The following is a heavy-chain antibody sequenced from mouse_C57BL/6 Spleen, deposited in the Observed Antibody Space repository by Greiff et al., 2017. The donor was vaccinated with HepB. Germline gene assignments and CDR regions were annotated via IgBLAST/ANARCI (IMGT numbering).Heavy chain of an antibody. CDR1: GYTFTSYW. Sequence: QVQLQQPGAELVRPGTSVKLSCKASGYTFTSYWMHWVKQRPGQGLEWIGVIDPSDSYTNYNQKFKGKATLTVDTSSSTAYMQLSSLTSEDSAVYYCANSYYYGSSAIDYWGQGTSVTVSS. D-gene: IGHD1-1*01. CDR3: ANSYYYGSSAIDY. J-gene: IGHJ4*01. V-gene: IGHV1-59*01. CDR2: IDPSDSYT.